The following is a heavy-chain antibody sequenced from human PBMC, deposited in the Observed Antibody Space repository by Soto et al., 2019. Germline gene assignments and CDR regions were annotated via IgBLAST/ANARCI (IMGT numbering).Heavy chain of an antibody. CDR3: ASQYSGSYPDAFHI. J-gene: IGHJ3*02. CDR1: GGSFRGYY. D-gene: IGHD1-26*01. CDR2: INHSGST. V-gene: IGHV4-34*01. Sequence: SLTCAVYGGSFRGYYWSWIRQPPGKGLEWIGEINHSGSTNYNPSLKSRVTISVDTSKNQFSLKLSPVTAADTAVYYCASQYSGSYPDAFHIWGQVTMVTV.